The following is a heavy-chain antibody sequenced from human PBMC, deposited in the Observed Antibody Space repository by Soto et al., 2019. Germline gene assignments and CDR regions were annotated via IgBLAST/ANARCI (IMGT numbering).Heavy chain of an antibody. CDR3: ARDRPVYGSGMGYYYGMDV. D-gene: IGHD3-10*01. CDR1: GGSISSGGYY. V-gene: IGHV4-31*03. Sequence: SETLSLTCTVSGGSISSGGYYWSWIRQHPGKGLEWIGYIYYSGSTYYNPSLKSRVTISVDTSKNQFSLKLSSVTAADTAVYYCARDRPVYGSGMGYYYGMDVWGQGTTVTVS. CDR2: IYYSGST. J-gene: IGHJ6*02.